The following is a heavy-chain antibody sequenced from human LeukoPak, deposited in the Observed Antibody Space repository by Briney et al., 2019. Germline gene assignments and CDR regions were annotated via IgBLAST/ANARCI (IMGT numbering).Heavy chain of an antibody. CDR3: ARDYGSGSYFNY. J-gene: IGHJ4*02. Sequence: SVKVSCKASGGTFSSYTISWVRQAPGQGLEWMGRITPILGIANYAQKFQGRVTITADKSTSTAYMELSSLRSEDTAVYYCARDYGSGSYFNYWGQGTLVTLSS. CDR2: ITPILGIA. D-gene: IGHD3-10*01. CDR1: GGTFSSYT. V-gene: IGHV1-69*02.